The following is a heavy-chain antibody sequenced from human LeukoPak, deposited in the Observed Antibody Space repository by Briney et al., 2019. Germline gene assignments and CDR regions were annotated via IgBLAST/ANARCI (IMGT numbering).Heavy chain of an antibody. D-gene: IGHD2-8*01. J-gene: IGHJ4*02. CDR3: AKDLENLMVSSPDY. CDR1: GFTFSSYG. Sequence: PGGSLRLSCAASGFTFSSYGMHWVRQAPGKGLEWVAVISYDGNNKYYADSVKGRFTISRDNSKNTLYLQMNSLRAEDTAVYYCAKDLENLMVSSPDYWGQGTLVAVSS. CDR2: ISYDGNNK. V-gene: IGHV3-30*18.